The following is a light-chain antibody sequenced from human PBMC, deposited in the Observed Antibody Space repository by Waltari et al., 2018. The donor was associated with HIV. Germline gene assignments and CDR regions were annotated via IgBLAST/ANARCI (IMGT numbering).Light chain of an antibody. Sequence: EIVLTQSPDTLSLSPGDRASLSCRASQSVSNTFLAWYQQKPGQAPRLLISGASRRATGIPDRFSGGGSGTDFTLTISRLEPEDSAVYYCQQYTKTPPTFGRGTKVEIK. V-gene: IGKV3-20*01. CDR1: QSVSNTF. CDR2: GAS. CDR3: QQYTKTPPT. J-gene: IGKJ1*01.